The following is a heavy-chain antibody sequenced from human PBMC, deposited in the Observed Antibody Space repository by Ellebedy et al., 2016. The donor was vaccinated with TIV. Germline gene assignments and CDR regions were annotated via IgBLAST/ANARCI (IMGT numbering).Heavy chain of an antibody. V-gene: IGHV1-58*01. J-gene: IGHJ6*02. CDR2: IVVGSGNT. CDR3: AAEGAYCSGGSCYSNYYYYGMDA. Sequence: SVKVSXKASRFTFTSSAVQWVRQARGQRLEWIGWIVVGSGNTNYAQKFQERVTITRDMSTSTAYMELSSLRSEDTAVYYCAAEGAYCSGGSCYSNYYYYGMDAWGQGTTVTVSS. D-gene: IGHD2-15*01. CDR1: RFTFTSSA.